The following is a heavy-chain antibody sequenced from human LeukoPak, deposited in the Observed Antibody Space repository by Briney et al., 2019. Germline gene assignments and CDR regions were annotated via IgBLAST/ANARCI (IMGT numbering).Heavy chain of an antibody. D-gene: IGHD3-22*01. V-gene: IGHV1-2*02. Sequence: ASVKVSCKASGGTFSSYTISWVRQAPGQGLEWMGWINPNSGGTNYAQKFQGRVTMTRDTSISTAYMELSRLRSDDTAVYYCARESGGYYFDYWGQGTLVTVSS. CDR1: GGTFSSYT. CDR2: INPNSGGT. J-gene: IGHJ4*02. CDR3: ARESGGYYFDY.